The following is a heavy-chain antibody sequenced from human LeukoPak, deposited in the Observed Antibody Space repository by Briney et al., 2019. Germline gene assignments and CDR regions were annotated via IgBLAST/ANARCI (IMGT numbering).Heavy chain of an antibody. CDR3: ARDGGSSGWYYYYYMDV. J-gene: IGHJ6*03. Sequence: ASVKVSCKASGYTFTGYYMHWVRQAPGQGLEWMRWINPNSGGTNYAQKFQGRVTMTRDTSISTAYMELSRLRSDDTAVYYCARDGGSSGWYYYYYMDVWGKGTTVTISS. V-gene: IGHV1-2*02. CDR1: GYTFTGYY. D-gene: IGHD6-19*01. CDR2: INPNSGGT.